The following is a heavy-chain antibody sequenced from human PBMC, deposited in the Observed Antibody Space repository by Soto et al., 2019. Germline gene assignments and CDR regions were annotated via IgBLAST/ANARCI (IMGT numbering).Heavy chain of an antibody. CDR2: IYHSGST. CDR1: GGSISSGGYS. V-gene: IGHV4-30-2*01. D-gene: IGHD3-10*01. J-gene: IGHJ3*02. Sequence: SETLSLTCAVSGGSISSGGYSWSWIRQPPGKGLEWIGYIYHSGSTYYNPSLKSRVTISVDRPKNQFSLKLSSVTAADTAVYYCATSPHGGAFDIWGQGTMVTVSS. CDR3: ATSPHGGAFDI.